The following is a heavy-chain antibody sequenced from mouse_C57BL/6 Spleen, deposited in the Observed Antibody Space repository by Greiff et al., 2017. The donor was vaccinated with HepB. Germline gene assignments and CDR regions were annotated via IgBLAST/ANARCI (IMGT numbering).Heavy chain of an antibody. CDR2: ISGGGGNT. CDR3: ARCGFYYGSRYWYFDV. CDR1: GFTFSSYT. D-gene: IGHD1-1*01. J-gene: IGHJ1*03. Sequence: VQLKESGGGLVKPGGSLKLSCAASGFTFSSYTMSWVRQTPEKRLEWVATISGGGGNTYYPDSVKGRFTISRDNAKNTLYLQMSSLRSEDTALYYCARCGFYYGSRYWYFDVWGTGTTVTVSS. V-gene: IGHV5-9*01.